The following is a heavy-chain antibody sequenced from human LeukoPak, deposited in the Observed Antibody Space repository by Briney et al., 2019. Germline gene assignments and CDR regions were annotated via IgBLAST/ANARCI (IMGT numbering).Heavy chain of an antibody. D-gene: IGHD3-3*01. V-gene: IGHV3-53*01. J-gene: IGHJ4*02. CDR3: ARGVVIVGIDY. CDR1: GFTVSSNY. Sequence: PGGSLRLSCAASGFTVSSNYMIWVRQAPGKGLECVSVIYSGGTTYYADSVKGRFTISRDNSTNTLSLQMNGLRAEDTAAYYCARGVVIVGIDYWGQGTLVTVSS. CDR2: IYSGGTT.